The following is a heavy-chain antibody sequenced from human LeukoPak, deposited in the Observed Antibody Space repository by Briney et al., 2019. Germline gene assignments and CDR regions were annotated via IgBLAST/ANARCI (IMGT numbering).Heavy chain of an antibody. D-gene: IGHD1-14*01. J-gene: IGHJ4*02. Sequence: PSETLSLTCTVSGGSISSSSYYWGWFRQPPGKGLEWIGSIYYSGSTYYNPSLKSRVTISVDTSKNQFSLKLSSVTAADTAVYYCASLRTHGGHDYWGQGTLVTVSS. V-gene: IGHV4-39*01. CDR1: GGSISSSSYY. CDR3: ASLRTHGGHDY. CDR2: IYYSGST.